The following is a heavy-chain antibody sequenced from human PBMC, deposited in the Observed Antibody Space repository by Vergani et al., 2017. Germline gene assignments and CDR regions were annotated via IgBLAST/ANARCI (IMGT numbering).Heavy chain of an antibody. CDR1: GFTFSNAW. CDR3: TTDDLVTMVRGVIITPSD. D-gene: IGHD3-10*01. V-gene: IGHV3-15*01. Sequence: EVQLVESGGGLVQPGGSLRLSCAASGFTFSNAWMSWVRQAPGKGLEWVGRIKSKTDGGTTDYAAPVKGRFTISRDDSKNTLYLQMNSLKTEDTAVYYCTTDDLVTMVRGVIITPSDWGQGTLVTVSS. J-gene: IGHJ4*02. CDR2: IKSKTDGGTT.